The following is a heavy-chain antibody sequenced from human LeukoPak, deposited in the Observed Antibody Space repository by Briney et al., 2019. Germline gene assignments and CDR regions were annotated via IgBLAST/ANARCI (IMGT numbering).Heavy chain of an antibody. Sequence: GGSLRLSCAASGFTFSSYSMNWVRQAPGKGLEFVSGVGPSGGTGTYADSVKGRFTISRDNSKNTLYLQMNSLRVEDTAVYYCAKDPNWDRGSWGQGTLVTVSS. J-gene: IGHJ5*02. V-gene: IGHV3-23*01. CDR3: AKDPNWDRGS. CDR2: VGPSGGTG. D-gene: IGHD7-27*01. CDR1: GFTFSSYS.